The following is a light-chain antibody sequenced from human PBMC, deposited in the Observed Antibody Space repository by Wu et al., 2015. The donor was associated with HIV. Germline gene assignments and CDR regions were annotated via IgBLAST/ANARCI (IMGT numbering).Light chain of an antibody. CDR1: QSVSIN. Sequence: IVMTQSLATLSVSPGERATLSCRASQSVSINVAWYQQKPGQAPRLLIYESSTRATGIPGRFSGTMSRTEFTLTINNLQSEDSAVYYCQQYDVWPRTSGQGTKVIIK. CDR3: QQYDVWPRT. CDR2: ESS. J-gene: IGKJ1*01. V-gene: IGKV3-15*01.